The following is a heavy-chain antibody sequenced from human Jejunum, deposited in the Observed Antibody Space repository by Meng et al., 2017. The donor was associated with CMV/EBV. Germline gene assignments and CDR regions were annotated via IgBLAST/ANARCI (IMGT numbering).Heavy chain of an antibody. V-gene: IGHV3-15*01. J-gene: IGHJ4*02. CDR2: ITSETAGGAI. CDR1: GFTCRNAW. CDR3: AKGGPLGSYFDY. Sequence: ASGFTCRNAWMTWVRQAPGKGLQWLGRITSETAGGAIDYAAPLEGRFTISRDDSKNTLYLQINSLKTEDTAVYYCAKGGPLGSYFDYWGQGALVTVSS. D-gene: IGHD1-26*01.